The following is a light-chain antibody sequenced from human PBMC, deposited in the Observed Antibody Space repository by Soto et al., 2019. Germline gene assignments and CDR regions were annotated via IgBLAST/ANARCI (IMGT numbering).Light chain of an antibody. CDR3: QQYGSSPSWVWWT. CDR1: QSVSSSY. V-gene: IGKV3-20*01. Sequence: EIVLTQSPGTLSLSPGERATLSCRASQSVSSSYLAWYQQKPGQAPRLLIYGASSRATGIPDRFSGSGSGTDFTLTISRLEPEDFAVYYCQQYGSSPSWVWWTFGQGTKVEIK. CDR2: GAS. J-gene: IGKJ1*01.